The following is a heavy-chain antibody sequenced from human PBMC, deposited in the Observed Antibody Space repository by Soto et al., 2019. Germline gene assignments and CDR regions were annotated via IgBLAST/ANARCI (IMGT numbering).Heavy chain of an antibody. J-gene: IGHJ3*01. Sequence: PXESQTISRQGSGYSFTNLLVEWVRQMPGKGLEWMGFIYPSDSDTRYSPSFQGRVTISADKSISTAYLQWSSLKASDTAMYYCARLDPGPSLNTFDLWGQGTMVTVSS. D-gene: IGHD2-2*01. CDR2: IYPSDSDT. V-gene: IGHV5-51*01. CDR1: GYSFTNLL. CDR3: ARLDPGPSLNTFDL.